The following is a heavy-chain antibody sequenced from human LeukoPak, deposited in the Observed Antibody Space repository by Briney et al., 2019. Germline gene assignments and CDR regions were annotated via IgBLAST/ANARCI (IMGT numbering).Heavy chain of an antibody. CDR3: AKGQGESRGASNY. CDR2: ISGSGVSG. J-gene: IGHJ4*02. Sequence: AGGSLRLSCAASGFIFSNYSMTWVRQAPGKGLEWVSVISGSGVSGDYADSVKGRFTISRDNFKNNLYLQMNSLRVEDTAVYYCAKGQGESRGASNYWGQGTLVTVSS. CDR1: GFIFSNYS. D-gene: IGHD3-10*01. V-gene: IGHV3-23*01.